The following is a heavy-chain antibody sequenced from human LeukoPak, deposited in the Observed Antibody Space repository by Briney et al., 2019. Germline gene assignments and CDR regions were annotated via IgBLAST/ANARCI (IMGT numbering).Heavy chain of an antibody. J-gene: IGHJ4*02. CDR3: VTGGASNGHNFFGRH. V-gene: IGHV3-21*01. CDR2: ISSDSLYT. CDR1: GITFSTYT. D-gene: IGHD3-3*01. Sequence: GGSLRLSCAVSGITFSTYTMNWVRQAPGKGLQWLLSISSDSLYTYSTDSLQGQFTIFRDNVKNILFLQMNSQRAEDTAVYYCVTGGASNGHNFFGRHWGPGTQVTVSA.